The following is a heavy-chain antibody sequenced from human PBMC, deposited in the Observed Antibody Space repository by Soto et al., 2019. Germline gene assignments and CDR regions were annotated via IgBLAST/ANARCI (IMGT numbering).Heavy chain of an antibody. CDR2: IGGGGSDT. D-gene: IGHD6-19*01. CDR1: GFIFSDYA. V-gene: IGHV3-23*01. Sequence: DVQLLESGGGLVQPGGSLRLSCAASGFIFSDYAMTWVRQAPGKGLEWVSGIGGGGSDTYYVDSVKGRFTISRDNSKNTLYLQMNSLRAEDTALYYCAKDAVPFNGQWDWLDSWGQGTLVTVSS. CDR3: AKDAVPFNGQWDWLDS. J-gene: IGHJ5*01.